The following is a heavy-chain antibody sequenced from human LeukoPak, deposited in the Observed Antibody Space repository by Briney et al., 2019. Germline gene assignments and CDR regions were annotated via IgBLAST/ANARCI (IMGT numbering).Heavy chain of an antibody. CDR2: IYHTGST. J-gene: IGHJ5*02. D-gene: IGHD3-22*01. Sequence: SETLSLTCTVSGGSISSYFWSWIRQPPGKGMEWIGYIYHTGSTNYNPSLESRVTISVDTSKNQFSLNLTSVTAADTALYYCARLTHYYDSSGYYCFDPWGQRTLVTVSS. CDR1: GGSISSYF. V-gene: IGHV4-59*01. CDR3: ARLTHYYDSSGYYCFDP.